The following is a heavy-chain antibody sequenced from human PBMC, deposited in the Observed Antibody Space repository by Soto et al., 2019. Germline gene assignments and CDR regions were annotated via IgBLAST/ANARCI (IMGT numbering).Heavy chain of an antibody. Sequence: SVKVSCKASGGTFSSYAISWVRQAPGQGLEWMGGIIPIFGTANYAQKFQGRVTITADESTSTAYMELSSLRSEDTAVYYCARDLTLTCSGGSCYSGNYWGQGTLVTVSS. CDR1: GGTFSSYA. V-gene: IGHV1-69*13. D-gene: IGHD2-15*01. CDR2: IIPIFGTA. J-gene: IGHJ4*02. CDR3: ARDLTLTCSGGSCYSGNY.